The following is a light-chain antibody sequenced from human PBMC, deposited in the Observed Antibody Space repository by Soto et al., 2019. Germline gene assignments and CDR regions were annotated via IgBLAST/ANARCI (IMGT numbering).Light chain of an antibody. CDR1: SSNIGAGYD. CDR3: QSYDSSLSALV. Sequence: QSVLTQPPSVSGAPGQRVTISCTGSSSNIGAGYDVHWYQQLPGTAPKLLIYGNSNRPSGVPDRFSGSKSGTSASLDITGLQAEDEADYYCQSYDSSLSALVFGGGTKLTVL. CDR2: GNS. V-gene: IGLV1-40*01. J-gene: IGLJ2*01.